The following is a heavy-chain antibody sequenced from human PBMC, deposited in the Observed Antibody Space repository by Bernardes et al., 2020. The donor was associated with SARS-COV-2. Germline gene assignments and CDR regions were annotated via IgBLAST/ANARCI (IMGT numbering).Heavy chain of an antibody. CDR3: ATAPALGGVYCSGGSCYDYYCGMGV. CDR1: GYTLTELS. D-gene: IGHD2-15*01. Sequence: ASVKVSCKVSGYTLTELSMHWVRQAPGKGLEWMGGFDPEDGETIYAQKFQGRVTMTEDTSTDTAYMELSSLRSEDTAVYYCATAPALGGVYCSGGSCYDYYCGMGVWGQGTTVTVSS. CDR2: FDPEDGET. V-gene: IGHV1-24*01. J-gene: IGHJ6*02.